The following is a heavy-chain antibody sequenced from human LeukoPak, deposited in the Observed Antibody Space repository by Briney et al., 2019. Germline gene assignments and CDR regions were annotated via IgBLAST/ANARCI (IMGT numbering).Heavy chain of an antibody. D-gene: IGHD6-13*01. J-gene: IGHJ4*02. V-gene: IGHV5-51*01. CDR1: GYSFTSYW. CDR2: IYPGNSRT. CDR3: ARRDSSSWYDY. Sequence: GESLKISCKGSGYSFTSYWIGWVRQMPGEGLEWMGIIYPGNSRTRYRPSFEGQVTISADKSMSTAYLQWSSLKASDTAMYYCARRDSSSWYDYWGQGTLVTVSS.